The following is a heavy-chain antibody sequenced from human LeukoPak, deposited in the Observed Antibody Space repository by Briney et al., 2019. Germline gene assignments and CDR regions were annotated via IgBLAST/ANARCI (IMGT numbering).Heavy chain of an antibody. J-gene: IGHJ5*02. CDR3: ARDLTMIVVVITTLGWFDP. Sequence: PSETLSLTCTVSGGSISSSSYYWGWIRQPPGKGLEWIGSIYYSGSTYYNPSLKSRVTISVDTSKNQFSLKLSSVTAADTAVYYCARDLTMIVVVITTLGWFDPWGQGTLVTVSS. CDR2: IYYSGST. CDR1: GGSISSSSYY. V-gene: IGHV4-39*07. D-gene: IGHD3-22*01.